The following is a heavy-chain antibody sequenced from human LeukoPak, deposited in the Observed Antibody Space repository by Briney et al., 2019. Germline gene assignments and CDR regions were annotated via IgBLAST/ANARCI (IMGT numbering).Heavy chain of an antibody. CDR3: ARDSGGSSVY. J-gene: IGHJ4*02. CDR2: IKENGSQK. D-gene: IGHD6-13*01. CDR1: GFTFSTFW. Sequence: PGGSLRLSCAASGFTFSTFWMSWVRQAPGKGLERVANIKENGSQKHYVDSVKGRFTISRDNAKNLLYLQMNSLRAEDTAVYYCARDSGGSSVYWGQGTLVTVSS. V-gene: IGHV3-7*01.